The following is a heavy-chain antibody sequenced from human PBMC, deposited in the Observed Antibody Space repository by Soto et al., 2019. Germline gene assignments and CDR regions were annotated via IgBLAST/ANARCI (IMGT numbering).Heavy chain of an antibody. V-gene: IGHV1-46*02. Sequence: QVQLVQSGAEVKKPGASVKVSCKAFGYTFNAFYMHWVRQAPGQGLEWMGVINPSGDGTSYAQKFKGRVTMTRDRPSITVYMALSSLRSENTAVYYCASVIIFFGVANLGSYFDYRGQGTRVTLSA. CDR1: GYTFNAFY. CDR2: INPSGDGT. CDR3: ASVIIFFGVANLGSYFDY. D-gene: IGHD3-3*01. J-gene: IGHJ4*02.